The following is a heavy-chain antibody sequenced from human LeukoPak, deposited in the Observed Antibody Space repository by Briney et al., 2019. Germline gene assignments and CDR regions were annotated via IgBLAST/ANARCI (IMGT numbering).Heavy chain of an antibody. D-gene: IGHD2-21*02. Sequence: SETLSLTCTVSGGSISSYYWSWIRQPAGKGLEWIGRIYSSGSTNYNPSFQSRVTMSLDTSKSQFPLKLSSVTAADTAVYYCAKVAVTGYNWFDPWGQGTLVTVSS. CDR2: IYSSGST. CDR1: GGSISSYY. CDR3: AKVAVTGYNWFDP. V-gene: IGHV4-4*07. J-gene: IGHJ5*02.